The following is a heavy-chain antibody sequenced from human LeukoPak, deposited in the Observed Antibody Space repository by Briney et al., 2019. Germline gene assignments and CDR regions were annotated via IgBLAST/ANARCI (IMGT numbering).Heavy chain of an antibody. Sequence: GGSLRLSCAASGFTFSSYSMNWVRQAPGEGLEWVSSISSSSSYIYYADSVKGRFTISRDNAKNSLYLQMNSLRAEDTAVYYCARDYYGSGSYFFRGQGTLVTVSS. D-gene: IGHD3-10*01. CDR3: ARDYYGSGSYFF. CDR1: GFTFSSYS. CDR2: ISSSSSYI. J-gene: IGHJ4*02. V-gene: IGHV3-21*01.